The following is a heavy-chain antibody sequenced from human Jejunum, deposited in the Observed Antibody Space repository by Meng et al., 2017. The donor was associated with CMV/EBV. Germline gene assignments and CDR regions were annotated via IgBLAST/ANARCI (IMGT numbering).Heavy chain of an antibody. Sequence: TGFTFGGCWMTWVRKGPGRGVGWVVNIKQDGSEQYNVDAVKGGFTVSRDNARNSGYLQLNSLAVEDTAVYYCAGIGYTSSSLDYWGRGTQVTVSS. V-gene: IGHV3-7*01. CDR2: IKQDGSEQ. D-gene: IGHD1-1*01. CDR3: AGIGYTSSSLDY. J-gene: IGHJ4*02. CDR1: GFTFGGCW.